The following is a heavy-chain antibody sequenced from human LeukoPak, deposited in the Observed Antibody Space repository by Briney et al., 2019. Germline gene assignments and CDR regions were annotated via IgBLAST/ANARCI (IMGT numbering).Heavy chain of an antibody. J-gene: IGHJ4*02. D-gene: IGHD3-22*01. CDR1: GFTFSNAW. CDR3: TTDQSFYDSSGYPFDY. V-gene: IGHV3-15*01. CDR2: IKSKTDGWTT. Sequence: GGSLRLSCAASGFTFSNAWMSWVRQAPGKGLEWVGRIKSKTDGWTTDYAAPVKGRFTISRDDSKNTLYLQMNSLKTEDTAVYYCTTDQSFYDSSGYPFDYWGQGTLVTVSS.